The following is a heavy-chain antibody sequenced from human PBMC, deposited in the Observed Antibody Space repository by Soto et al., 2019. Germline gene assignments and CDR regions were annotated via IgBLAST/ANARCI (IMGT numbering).Heavy chain of an antibody. J-gene: IGHJ5*02. D-gene: IGHD6-19*01. CDR2: ISYDGSNK. CDR1: GFTFSSYG. Sequence: QVQLVESGGGMVQSGRSLRLSCAASGFTFSSYGMHWVRQAPGKGLEWVAVISYDGSNKYYADSVKGRLTISRDNSKNTLYLQMNSLRAEDTAVYYCAKEPTRGWYWAINWFDAWGQGTLVTVSS. CDR3: AKEPTRGWYWAINWFDA. V-gene: IGHV3-30*18.